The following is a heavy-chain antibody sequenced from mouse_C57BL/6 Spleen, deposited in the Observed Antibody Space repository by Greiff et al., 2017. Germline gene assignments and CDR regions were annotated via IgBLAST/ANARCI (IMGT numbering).Heavy chain of an antibody. Sequence: QVQLQQSGAELVKPGASVKLSCKASGYTFTSYWMQWVKQRPGQGLEWIGEIDPSDSYTNYNQKFKGKATLTVDTSSSTAYMQLSSLTSEDSAVYYCARLFPGSSYRYFDVWGTGTTVTVSS. D-gene: IGHD1-1*01. V-gene: IGHV1-50*01. CDR2: IDPSDSYT. CDR3: ARLFPGSSYRYFDV. J-gene: IGHJ1*03. CDR1: GYTFTSYW.